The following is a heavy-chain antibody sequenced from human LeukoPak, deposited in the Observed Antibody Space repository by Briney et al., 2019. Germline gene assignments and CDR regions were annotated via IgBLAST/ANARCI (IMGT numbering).Heavy chain of an antibody. V-gene: IGHV3-53*01. CDR3: ARDGADNSGYYFGSL. Sequence: GGSLRLSCAASGFTVRSSYMSWVRQAPGKGLEWVSVIYSGGSPDYADSAKGRFTISTDNSKNTLYLQMNSLRVEDTAVYYCARDGADNSGYYFGSLWGQGTVVTVSS. J-gene: IGHJ3*01. CDR1: GFTVRSSY. D-gene: IGHD3-22*01. CDR2: IYSGGSP.